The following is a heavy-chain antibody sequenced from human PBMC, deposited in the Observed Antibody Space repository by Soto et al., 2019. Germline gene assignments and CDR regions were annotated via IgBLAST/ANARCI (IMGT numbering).Heavy chain of an antibody. CDR3: ARDRATYDDGSGSSDY. J-gene: IGHJ4*02. Sequence: EVQLVESGAGLVQPGGSLRLSCAASGFTFSSYWMTWVRQAPGKGLEWVANIKQDGSEKYYVDSVKGRFTISRDNAKNSLYLQMNRLRAEDTAVYYCARDRATYDDGSGSSDYWGQGTLVTVSS. CDR1: GFTFSSYW. V-gene: IGHV3-7*04. D-gene: IGHD3-10*01. CDR2: IKQDGSEK.